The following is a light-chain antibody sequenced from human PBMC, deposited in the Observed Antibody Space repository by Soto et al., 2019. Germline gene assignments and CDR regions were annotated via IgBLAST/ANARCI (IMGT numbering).Light chain of an antibody. CDR1: QSVSYY. Sequence: EILMTPSPATLSVSPGERVTFSCRASQSVSYYLAWYQQKPGQAPRLLIYDASTRATGIPVRFSGSGSGTEFTLTISSLQSEDFGVYYCQQNKDWPGTFGQGTKVDIK. J-gene: IGKJ1*01. CDR3: QQNKDWPGT. CDR2: DAS. V-gene: IGKV3-15*01.